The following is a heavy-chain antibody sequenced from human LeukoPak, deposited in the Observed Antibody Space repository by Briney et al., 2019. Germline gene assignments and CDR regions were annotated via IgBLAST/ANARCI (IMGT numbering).Heavy chain of an antibody. D-gene: IGHD6-19*01. CDR3: AREADRGRSPYYYYYMDV. Sequence: ASVKVSCKASGYTFTSYGISWVRQAPGQGLEWMGWISAYNGNTNYAQKLQGRVTMTTDTSTSTAYMELRSLRSDDTAVYYCAREADRGRSPYYYYYMDVWGKGTTVTVSS. V-gene: IGHV1-18*01. CDR1: GYTFTSYG. CDR2: ISAYNGNT. J-gene: IGHJ6*03.